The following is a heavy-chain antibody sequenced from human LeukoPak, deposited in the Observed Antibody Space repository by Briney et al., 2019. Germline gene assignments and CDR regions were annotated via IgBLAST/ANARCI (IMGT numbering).Heavy chain of an antibody. V-gene: IGHV3-30*02. CDR2: IRYDGSNK. D-gene: IGHD3-10*01. J-gene: IGHJ6*04. Sequence: PGGSLRLSCAASGFTFSNYWMSWVRQAPGKGLERVAFIRYDGSNKYYADSVKGRSTISRDNSKNTLYLQMNSLRAEDTAVYYCAKDGGYGGVWGKGTTVTISS. CDR3: AKDGGYGGV. CDR1: GFTFSNYW.